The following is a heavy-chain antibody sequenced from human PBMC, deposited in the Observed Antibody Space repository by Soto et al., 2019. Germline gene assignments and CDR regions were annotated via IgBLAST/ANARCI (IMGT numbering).Heavy chain of an antibody. CDR1: AFSFSTSW. J-gene: IGHJ4*02. D-gene: IGHD1-1*01. CDR2: INPDGRTI. V-gene: IGHV3-74*01. Sequence: GSSLRLSCSASAFSFSTSWMHWVRQAPGEGLVWVSRINPDGRTINYADSVKGRFTISRDNAKNTLYLQMNILRVEDTAVYFGATAGNYRLDNWGLGTLVTVSS. CDR3: ATAGNYRLDN.